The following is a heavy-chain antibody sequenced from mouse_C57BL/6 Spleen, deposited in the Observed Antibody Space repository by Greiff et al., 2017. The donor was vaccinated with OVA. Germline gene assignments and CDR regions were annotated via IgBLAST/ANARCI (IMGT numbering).Heavy chain of an antibody. CDR1: GYTFTSYW. Sequence: QVQLQQPGAELVKPGASVKLSCKASGYTFTSYWMHWVKQRPGRGLEWIGRIDPNSGGTKYNEKFKSKATLTVDKPSSTAYMQLSSLTSEDSAVYYCARERGLSTTMVTTGFAYWGQGTLVTVSA. CDR2: IDPNSGGT. V-gene: IGHV1-72*01. J-gene: IGHJ3*01. D-gene: IGHD2-2*01. CDR3: ARERGLSTTMVTTGFAY.